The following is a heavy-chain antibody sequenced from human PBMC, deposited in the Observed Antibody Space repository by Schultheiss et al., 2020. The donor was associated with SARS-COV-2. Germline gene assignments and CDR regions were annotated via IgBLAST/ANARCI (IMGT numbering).Heavy chain of an antibody. V-gene: IGHV3-48*01. CDR2: ISSSSSSTI. CDR1: GFTFSSYS. CDR3: AKAKVVNDAFDI. J-gene: IGHJ3*02. Sequence: GGSLRLSCAASGFTFSSYSMNWVRQAPGKGLEWVSYISSSSSSTIYYADSVKGRFTISRDNSKNTLYLQMNSLRAEDTAVYYCAKAKVVNDAFDIWGQGTMVTVSS. D-gene: IGHD2-15*01.